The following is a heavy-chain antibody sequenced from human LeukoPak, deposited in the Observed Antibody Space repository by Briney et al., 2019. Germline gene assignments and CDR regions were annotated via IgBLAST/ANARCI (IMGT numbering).Heavy chain of an antibody. D-gene: IGHD3-3*01. CDR1: GGSISSYY. CDR3: AREGGFYRPLDY. J-gene: IGHJ4*02. CDR2: IYSSGVT. V-gene: IGHV4-4*07. Sequence: PSETLSLTCSVSGGSISSYYWSWIRQPAGQGLEWIGRIYSSGVTNYNPSLKSRVTMSVDTSKNQFSLKLSSVTAADTAVYYCAREGGFYRPLDYSGQGTLVTVSS.